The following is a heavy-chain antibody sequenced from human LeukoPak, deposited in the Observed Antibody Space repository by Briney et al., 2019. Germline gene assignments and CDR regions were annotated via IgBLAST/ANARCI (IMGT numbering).Heavy chain of an antibody. CDR2: FYYNENT. CDR3: ARREGYGGDY. J-gene: IGHJ4*02. CDR1: GASISSDLYY. Sequence: SETLSLTCIVSGASISSDLYYWGWIRQSPGKGLEWIGGFYYNENTDYNPSLKSRVTISADTSKNQFSLNLRSVTASDTAVYYCARREGYGGDYWGQGTLVTVSS. V-gene: IGHV4-39*01. D-gene: IGHD3-16*01.